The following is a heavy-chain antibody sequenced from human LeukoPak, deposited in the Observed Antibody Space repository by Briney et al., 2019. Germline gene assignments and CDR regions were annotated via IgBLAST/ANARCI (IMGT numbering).Heavy chain of an antibody. J-gene: IGHJ4*02. CDR1: GFTFSSYS. V-gene: IGHV3-21*01. CDR2: ISSSSSYI. CDR3: ARDDGSSWFDY. D-gene: IGHD6-13*01. Sequence: PGGSLRLSCAASGFTFSSYSMNWVRQAPGKGLEWVSSISSSSSYIYYADSVKGRLTISRDNAKNSLYLQMNSLRAEDTAVYYCARDDGSSWFDYWGQGTLVTVSS.